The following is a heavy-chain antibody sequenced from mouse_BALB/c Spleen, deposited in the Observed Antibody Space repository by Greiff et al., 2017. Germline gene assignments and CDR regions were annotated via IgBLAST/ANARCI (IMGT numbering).Heavy chain of an antibody. V-gene: IGHV14-4*02. Sequence: EVQLVESGAELVRSGASVKLSCTASGFNIKDYYMHWVKQRPEQGLEWIGWIDPENGDTEYAPKFQGKATMTADTSSNTAYLQLSSLTSEDTAVYYCNARGYDGGVDYWGQGTSVTVSS. CDR1: GFNIKDYY. D-gene: IGHD2-14*01. CDR3: NARGYDGGVDY. CDR2: IDPENGDT. J-gene: IGHJ4*01.